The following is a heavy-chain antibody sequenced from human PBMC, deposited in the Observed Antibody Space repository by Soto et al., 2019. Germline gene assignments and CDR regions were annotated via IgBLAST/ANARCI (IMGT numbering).Heavy chain of an antibody. D-gene: IGHD3-10*01. CDR3: ARESAGSGKNNWFDP. CDR1: GDSINSHY. J-gene: IGHJ5*02. CDR2: IYYSGST. Sequence: QVQLQESGPGLVRPSETLSLTCGVSGDSINSHYWSWIRQPPGKGLEWIGFIYYSGSTKYNPSLERRVTISVDTSKTQFSLKLSSVTTADTAVYYCARESAGSGKNNWFDPWGQGTLVTVSS. V-gene: IGHV4-59*11.